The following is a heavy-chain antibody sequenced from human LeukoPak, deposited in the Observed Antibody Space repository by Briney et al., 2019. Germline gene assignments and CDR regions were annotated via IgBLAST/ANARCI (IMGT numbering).Heavy chain of an antibody. CDR1: GGSISSSSYY. D-gene: IGHD3-22*01. J-gene: IGHJ4*02. CDR2: IYYSGST. V-gene: IGHV4-39*07. Sequence: PSETLSLTCTVSGGSISSSSYYWGWIRQPPGKGLEWIGSIYYSGSTYYNPSLKSRVTISVDTSKNQFSLKLSSVTAADTAVYYCAMHYDSSGYYLDYWGQGTLVTVSS. CDR3: AMHYDSSGYYLDY.